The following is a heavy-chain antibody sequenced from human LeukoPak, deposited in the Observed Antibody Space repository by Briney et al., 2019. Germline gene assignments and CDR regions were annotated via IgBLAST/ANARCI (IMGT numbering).Heavy chain of an antibody. D-gene: IGHD6-19*01. CDR3: ARGIAVAATDY. CDR1: GDTFSNNS. J-gene: IGHJ4*02. V-gene: IGHV1-69*02. Sequence: ASVKVSCKASGDTFSNNSITWVRQAPGQGLEWVGRIIPILGIANYAPKFQGRVTITADKSTSTAYMELSSLRSEDTAVYYCARGIAVAATDYWGQGTLVTVSS. CDR2: IIPILGIA.